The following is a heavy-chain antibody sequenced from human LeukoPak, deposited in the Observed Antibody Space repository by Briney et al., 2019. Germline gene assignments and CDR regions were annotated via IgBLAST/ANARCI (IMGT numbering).Heavy chain of an antibody. CDR2: VNRDGSET. CDR1: GYALSSHW. Sequence: GGSLRLSCAASGYALSSHWMTWVRQVPGRGPEWVANVNRDGSETYYLDSVKGRFTISKDNAKNSLYLQMNSLRAEDTALYHCARNNGMDVWGQGTTVIVSS. CDR3: ARNNGMDV. J-gene: IGHJ6*02. V-gene: IGHV3-7*03.